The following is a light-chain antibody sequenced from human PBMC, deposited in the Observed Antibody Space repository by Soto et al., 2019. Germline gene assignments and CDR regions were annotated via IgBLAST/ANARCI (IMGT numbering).Light chain of an antibody. Sequence: QSVLTQPPSVSAAPGQKVTISCSGSSSNIGNNLVSWFQHLPGTAPKLLIYDNNKRPSGIPDRFSASKSGTSATLGITGLQSGDEADYYCGTWDSSLSGGVFGTGTKVTDL. CDR3: GTWDSSLSGGV. CDR2: DNN. CDR1: SSNIGNNL. V-gene: IGLV1-51*01. J-gene: IGLJ1*01.